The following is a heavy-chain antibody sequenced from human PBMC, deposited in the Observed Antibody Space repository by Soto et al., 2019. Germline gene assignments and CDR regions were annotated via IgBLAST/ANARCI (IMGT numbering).Heavy chain of an antibody. CDR1: GGTFSSSA. CDR2: IIPLFRTP. Sequence: QVQLVQSGAEMKEPGSSVKVSCKTSGGTFSSSAISWLRQAPGQGLEWMGGIIPLFRTPDYAQKFQSRVTIAADESTSTAYMELSSLRSEDTAVYYCARDNDRLQLGGNYYYILEVGGQGTTITVSS. D-gene: IGHD4-4*01. V-gene: IGHV1-69*12. J-gene: IGHJ6*02. CDR3: ARDNDRLQLGGNYYYILEV.